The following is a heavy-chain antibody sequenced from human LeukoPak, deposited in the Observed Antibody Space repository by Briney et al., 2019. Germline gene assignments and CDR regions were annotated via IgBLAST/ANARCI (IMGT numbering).Heavy chain of an antibody. CDR2: IYYSGST. V-gene: IGHV4-59*01. Sequence: RTSETLSLTCTVSGGSISSYYGSWIRQPPGKGLEWIGYIYYSGSTNYNPSLKSRVTISVDTSKNQFSLKLSSVTAADTAVYYCARALGYGDYDYYYYYMDVWGKGTTVTVSS. CDR3: ARALGYGDYDYYYYYMDV. D-gene: IGHD4-17*01. J-gene: IGHJ6*03. CDR1: GGSISSYY.